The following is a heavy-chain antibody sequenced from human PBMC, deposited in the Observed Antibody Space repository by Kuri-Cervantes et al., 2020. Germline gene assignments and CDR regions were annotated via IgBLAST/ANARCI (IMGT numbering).Heavy chain of an antibody. V-gene: IGHV1-2*02. J-gene: IGHJ3*02. CDR3: ARVVITFGGVIVYDAFDI. Sequence: ASVKVSCKASGYTFTSYGINWVRQAPGQGLEWMGWINPNSGGTNYAQKFQGRVTMTRDTSISTAYMELSRLRSDDTAVYYCARVVITFGGVIVYDAFDIWGQGTMVTVSS. CDR1: GYTFTSYG. CDR2: INPNSGGT. D-gene: IGHD3-16*02.